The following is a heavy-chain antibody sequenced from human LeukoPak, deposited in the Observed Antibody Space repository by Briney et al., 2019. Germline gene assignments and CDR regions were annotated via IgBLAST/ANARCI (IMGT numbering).Heavy chain of an antibody. Sequence: ASVKVSCKASGYTFIDYTMHWLRQAPGQRLDWMGWINGGSGNTKYSPEFQGRVTITRDPSASTGYMELSSLRSEDTAVYYCANPRYDSSGYYYVDWGQGTLVTVSS. CDR3: ANPRYDSSGYYYVD. CDR1: GYTFIDYT. V-gene: IGHV1-3*01. CDR2: INGGSGNT. J-gene: IGHJ4*02. D-gene: IGHD3-22*01.